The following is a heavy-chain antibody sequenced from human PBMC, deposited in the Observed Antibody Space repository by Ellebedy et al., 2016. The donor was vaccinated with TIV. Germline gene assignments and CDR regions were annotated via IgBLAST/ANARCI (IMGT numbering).Heavy chain of an antibody. D-gene: IGHD6-19*01. CDR1: GSTFSSLW. CDR3: VGRGGWLPKH. CDR2: IKQDGSEK. Sequence: PGGSLRLSCVDFGSTFSSLWVSRVRQAPGQGQEWVAIIKQDGSEKLYGDSVRGRFTISRDNARKSAYLQMNSLRGDDTAVYYCVGRGGWLPKHWGQGTLVTVYS. J-gene: IGHJ4*02. V-gene: IGHV3-7*04.